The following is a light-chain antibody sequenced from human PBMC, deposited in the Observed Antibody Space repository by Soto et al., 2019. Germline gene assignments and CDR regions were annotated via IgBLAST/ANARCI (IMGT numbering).Light chain of an antibody. CDR2: DAS. J-gene: IGKJ2*01. CDR3: HQYNSWPPGT. CDR1: QSVSYY. Sequence: PGERATLSCRASQSVSYYLAWYQQKPGQAPRLLIYDASNRATGIPARFSGSGSGTEFTLTISSLQSEDFALYYCHQYNSWPPGTFGQGTKVDIK. V-gene: IGKV3D-15*01.